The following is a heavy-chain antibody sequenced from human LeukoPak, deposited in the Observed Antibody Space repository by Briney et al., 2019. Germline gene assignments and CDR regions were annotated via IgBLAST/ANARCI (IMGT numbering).Heavy chain of an antibody. CDR2: IYTSGST. V-gene: IGHV4-4*09. CDR3: ARRLVGATRSYYYYYMDV. J-gene: IGHJ6*03. Sequence: PSETLSLTCTVSGGSISSYYWSWIRQPPGKGLEWIGYIYTSGSTNYNPSLESRVTISVDTSKNQFSLKLSSVAAADTAVYYCARRLVGATRSYYYYYMDVWGKGTTVTVSS. D-gene: IGHD1-26*01. CDR1: GGSISSYY.